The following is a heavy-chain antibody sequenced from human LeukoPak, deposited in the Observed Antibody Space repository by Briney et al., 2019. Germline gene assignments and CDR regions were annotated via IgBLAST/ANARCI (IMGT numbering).Heavy chain of an antibody. V-gene: IGHV3-23*01. D-gene: IGHD6-13*01. CDR3: TKVRSGSSSWALRVFDY. CDR1: GFTFSSEA. J-gene: IGHJ4*02. Sequence: GGSLRLSCAVSGFTFSSEAMGWVRQLPGGGLEWVSTISPAGGTTYYAESMKGRFTISRVNSKSTLYLQMNSLRVEDTAVYYCTKVRSGSSSWALRVFDYWGQGALVTVSS. CDR2: ISPAGGTT.